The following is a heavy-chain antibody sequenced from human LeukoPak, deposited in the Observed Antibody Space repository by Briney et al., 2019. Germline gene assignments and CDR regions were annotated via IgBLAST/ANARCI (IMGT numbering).Heavy chain of an antibody. D-gene: IGHD3-22*01. J-gene: IGHJ6*03. CDR3: ARGKEYYYDSSGYLDAYYYYYYMDV. CDR2: IIPNSGGT. Sequence: ASVKVSCKASGYTFTGYYMHWVRQAPGQGLEWMGWIIPNSGGTNYAQKFQGRVTMTRDTSISTAYMELSRLRSDDTAVYYCARGKEYYYDSSGYLDAYYYYYYMDVWGKGTTVTVSS. V-gene: IGHV1-2*02. CDR1: GYTFTGYY.